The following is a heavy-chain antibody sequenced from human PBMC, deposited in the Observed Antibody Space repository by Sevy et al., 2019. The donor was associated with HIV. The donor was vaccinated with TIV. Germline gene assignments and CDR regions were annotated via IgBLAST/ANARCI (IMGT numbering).Heavy chain of an antibody. D-gene: IGHD1-1*01. CDR2: ISSSGGLT. V-gene: IGHV3-23*01. CDR1: GFTSGAFD. J-gene: IGHJ5*02. Sequence: GGSLRLSCKVTGFTSGAFDMSWVRQSPIKGLEWISSISSSGGLTHYADSVKGRFTISRDKSKGTVDLEMNNLRGDDTAVYYCAKPNWNFRADWFDTWGQGSLVTVSS. CDR3: AKPNWNFRADWFDT.